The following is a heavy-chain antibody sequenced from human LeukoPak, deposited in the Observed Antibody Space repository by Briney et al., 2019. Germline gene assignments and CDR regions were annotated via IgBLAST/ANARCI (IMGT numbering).Heavy chain of an antibody. CDR1: GDSISSYY. Sequence: PSETLSLTCTVSGDSISSYYWSWIRQPPGKGLEWIGYIHNSGTTNYNPSLKSRVTISIDTSKNQFSLKLTSVTAADTAVYYCARSDRDLWYFDLWGRGTLVTVSS. CDR3: ARSDRDLWYFDL. CDR2: IHNSGTT. V-gene: IGHV4-59*01. J-gene: IGHJ2*01.